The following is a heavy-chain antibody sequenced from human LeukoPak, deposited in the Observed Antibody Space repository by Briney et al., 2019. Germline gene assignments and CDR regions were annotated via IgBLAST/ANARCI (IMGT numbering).Heavy chain of an antibody. V-gene: IGHV1-2*06. Sequence: GASVKVSCKASGYTFRGYYIHWVRQAPGQGLEWMGRINPDSGDTNYVRKFLGRVTMTRNTSISTAYLEVSSLRPDDTAMYYCARDLTGGIAAAGDWFDPWGQGTLVTVSS. CDR2: INPDSGDT. CDR3: ARDLTGGIAAAGDWFDP. J-gene: IGHJ5*02. D-gene: IGHD6-13*01. CDR1: GYTFRGYY.